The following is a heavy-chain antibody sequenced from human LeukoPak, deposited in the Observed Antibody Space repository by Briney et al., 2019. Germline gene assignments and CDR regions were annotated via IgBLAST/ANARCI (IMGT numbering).Heavy chain of an antibody. V-gene: IGHV4-34*01. CDR2: INHSGST. CDR1: GGSFSGYY. D-gene: IGHD2-15*01. CDR3: ARDGGYDAFDI. Sequence: PSETLSLTCAVYGGSFSGYYRSWIRQPPGKGLEWIGEINHSGSTNYNPSLKSRVTISVDTSKNQFSLKLSSVTAADTAVYYCARDGGYDAFDIWGQGTMVTVSS. J-gene: IGHJ3*02.